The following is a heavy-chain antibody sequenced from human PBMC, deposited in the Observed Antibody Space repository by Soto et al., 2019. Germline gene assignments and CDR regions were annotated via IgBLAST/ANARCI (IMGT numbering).Heavy chain of an antibody. CDR1: GGSVSSGSYS. Sequence: PSETLSLSCTVSGGSVSSGSYSWSWIRQPPGKGLEWIGYIYYSGSTNYNPSLKSRVTISVDTSKNQFSLKLSSVTAADTAVYYCARVRYYYGSRSYPDYWCQGTLVPVSS. CDR3: ARVRYYYGSRSYPDY. CDR2: IYYSGST. J-gene: IGHJ4*01. D-gene: IGHD3-10*01. V-gene: IGHV4-61*01.